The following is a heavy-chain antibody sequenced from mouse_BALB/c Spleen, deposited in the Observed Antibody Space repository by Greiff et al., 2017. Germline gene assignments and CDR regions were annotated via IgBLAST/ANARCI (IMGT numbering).Heavy chain of an antibody. D-gene: IGHD2-2*01. Sequence: EVQVVESGGGLVKPGGSLKLSCAASGFTFSSYAMSWVRQTPEKRLEWVASISSGGSTYYPDSVKGRFTISRDNARNILYLQMSSLRSEDTAMYYCAREGAHDGYDESYYAMDYWGQGTSVTVSS. V-gene: IGHV5-6-5*01. CDR3: AREGAHDGYDESYYAMDY. J-gene: IGHJ4*01. CDR2: ISSGGST. CDR1: GFTFSSYA.